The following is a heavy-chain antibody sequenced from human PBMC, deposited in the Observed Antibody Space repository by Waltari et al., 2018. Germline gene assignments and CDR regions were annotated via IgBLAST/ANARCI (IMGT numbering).Heavy chain of an antibody. J-gene: IGHJ3*02. CDR3: ASPSIAARRGAFDI. V-gene: IGHV3-48*04. CDR1: GFTFSSYS. Sequence: EVQLVESGGGLVQPGGSLRLSCAASGFTFSSYSMNWVRQAPGKGLEWVSYISSSSSTIYYADSVKGRFTISRDNAKNSLYLQMNSLRAEDTAVYYCASPSIAARRGAFDIWGQGTMVTVSS. CDR2: ISSSSSTI. D-gene: IGHD6-6*01.